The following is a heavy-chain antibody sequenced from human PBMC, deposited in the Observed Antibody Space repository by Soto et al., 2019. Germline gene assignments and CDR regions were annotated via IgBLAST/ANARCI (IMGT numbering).Heavy chain of an antibody. CDR1: GFTFSSYA. J-gene: IGHJ6*02. CDR3: AKEKLGTLYYYYYGMDV. V-gene: IGHV3-23*01. CDR2: ISGSGGST. D-gene: IGHD7-27*01. Sequence: PGGSLRLSCAASGFTFSSYAMSWVRQAPGKGLEWVSAISGSGGSTYYADSVKGRFTISGDNSKNTLYLQMNSLRAEDTAVYYCAKEKLGTLYYYYYGMDVWGQGTTVTVSS.